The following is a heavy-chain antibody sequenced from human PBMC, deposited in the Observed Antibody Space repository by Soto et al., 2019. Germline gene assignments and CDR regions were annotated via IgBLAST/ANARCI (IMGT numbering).Heavy chain of an antibody. Sequence: PGGSLRLSCAASGFTFSSYAMHWVRQAPGKGLEYVSAISSNGGSTYYADSVKGRFTVSRDNSKNTLYLQMGSLRAEDMAVYYCARDPLYSSGPLFDPWGQGTLVTVSS. D-gene: IGHD6-25*01. CDR2: ISSNGGST. CDR1: GFTFSSYA. V-gene: IGHV3-64*02. CDR3: ARDPLYSSGPLFDP. J-gene: IGHJ5*02.